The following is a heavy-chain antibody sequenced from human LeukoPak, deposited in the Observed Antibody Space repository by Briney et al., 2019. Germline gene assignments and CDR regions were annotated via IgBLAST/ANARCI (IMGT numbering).Heavy chain of an antibody. Sequence: ASVKVSCKASGGTFSTYAISWVRQAPGQGLEWVGRIVPILGTANYAQNFQVRGTITADRSTTTAYMELSSLRSEDTAVYYCARVPQGSSWPYYFDYRGQGTLVTVSS. D-gene: IGHD6-13*01. CDR1: GGTFSTYA. CDR2: IVPILGTA. V-gene: IGHV1-69*04. CDR3: ARVPQGSSWPYYFDY. J-gene: IGHJ4*02.